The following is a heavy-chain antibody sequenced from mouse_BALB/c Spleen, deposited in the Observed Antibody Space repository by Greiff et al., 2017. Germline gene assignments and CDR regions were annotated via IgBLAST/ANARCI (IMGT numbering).Heavy chain of an antibody. CDR3: TRALGY. J-gene: IGHJ2*01. V-gene: IGHV6-6*02. Sequence: EVQLQQSGGGLVQPGGSMKLSCVASGFTFSNYWMNWVRQSPEKGLEWVAEIRLKSNNYATHYAESVKGRFTISRDDSKSSVYLQMNNLRAEDTGIYYFTRALGYWGQGTTLTVSS. CDR2: IRLKSNNYAT. CDR1: GFTFSNYW. D-gene: IGHD2-10*02.